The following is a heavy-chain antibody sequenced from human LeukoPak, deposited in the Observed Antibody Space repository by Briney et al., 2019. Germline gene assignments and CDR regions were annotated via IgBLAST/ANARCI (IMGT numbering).Heavy chain of an antibody. CDR1: GFSFSDAW. CDR2: IKRKSDGGTA. J-gene: IGHJ4*02. CDR3: TTGMTMVNY. Sequence: GGSLRLSCTVSGFSFSDAWMSWVRQAPGKGLEWVAYIKRKSDGGTANYAAPVKGRSTISRDDSKNTLYLQMNSLKTDDTAVYYCTTGMTMVNYWGQGTLVTVSS. D-gene: IGHD3-10*01. V-gene: IGHV3-15*01.